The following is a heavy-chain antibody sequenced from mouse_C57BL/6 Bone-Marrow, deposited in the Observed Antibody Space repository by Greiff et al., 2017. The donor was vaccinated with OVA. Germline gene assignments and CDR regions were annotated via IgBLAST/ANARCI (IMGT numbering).Heavy chain of an antibody. Sequence: EVKLMESEGGLVQPGSSMKLSCTASGFTFSDYYMAWVRQVPEKGLEWVANINYDGSSTYYLDSLKSRFIISRDNAKNILYLQMSSLKSEDTATYYCARGGLTGRRYYARDYWGQGTSVTVSS. CDR1: GFTFSDYY. J-gene: IGHJ4*01. V-gene: IGHV5-16*01. CDR3: ARGGLTGRRYYARDY. D-gene: IGHD4-1*01. CDR2: INYDGSST.